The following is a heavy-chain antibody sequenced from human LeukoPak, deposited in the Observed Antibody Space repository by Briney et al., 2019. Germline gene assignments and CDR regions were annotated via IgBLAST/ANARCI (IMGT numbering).Heavy chain of an antibody. CDR3: ARGSVRGAAAGPDLDY. V-gene: IGHV4-34*01. CDR2: INHSGST. J-gene: IGHJ4*02. Sequence: ETLSLTCALYGGSFSRYYWSWIRQPPGKGLEWIGEINHSGSTNYNPSLKSRVTISVDTSKNQFSLKLSSVTAADTAVYYCARGSVRGAAAGPDLDYWGQGTLVTVSS. D-gene: IGHD6-13*01. CDR1: GGSFSRYY.